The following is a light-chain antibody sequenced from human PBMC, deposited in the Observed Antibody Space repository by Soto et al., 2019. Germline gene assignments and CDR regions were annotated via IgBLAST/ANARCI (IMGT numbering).Light chain of an antibody. CDR2: AAS. Sequence: DIQMTQSPSSLSASIGDRVTITCRAGQTTGSYLNWYQQKPGKAPKLLIYAASSLHTGVPSRFSGSGSGTDFTLTITSLQPEDFATYYCQQSDSLPLTFGGGTKVEI. J-gene: IGKJ4*01. V-gene: IGKV1-39*01. CDR1: QTTGSY. CDR3: QQSDSLPLT.